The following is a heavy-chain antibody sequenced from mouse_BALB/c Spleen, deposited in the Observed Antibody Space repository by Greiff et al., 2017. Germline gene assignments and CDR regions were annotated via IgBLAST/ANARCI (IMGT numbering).Heavy chain of an antibody. J-gene: IGHJ3*01. V-gene: IGHV5-17*02. CDR3: ARNDYSAWFAY. Sequence: EVMLVESGGGLVKLGGSLKLSCAASGFTFSSFGMHWVRQAPEKGLEWVAYISSGSSTIYYADTVKGRFTISRDNPKNTLFLQMTSLRSEDTAMYYCARNDYSAWFAYWGQGTLVTVSA. CDR2: ISSGSSTI. D-gene: IGHD2-4*01. CDR1: GFTFSSFG.